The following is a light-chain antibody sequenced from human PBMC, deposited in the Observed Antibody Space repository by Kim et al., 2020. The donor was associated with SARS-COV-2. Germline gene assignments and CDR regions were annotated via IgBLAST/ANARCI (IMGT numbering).Light chain of an antibody. CDR1: SNNVGNQG. V-gene: IGLV10-54*01. CDR2: RNN. Sequence: RQTATPTCTGNSNNVGNQGAAWLQHHQGHPPKLLSYRNNNRPSGISERLSASRSGNTASLTITGLQPEDEADYYCSAWDSSLSAWVFGGGTKLTVL. J-gene: IGLJ3*02. CDR3: SAWDSSLSAWV.